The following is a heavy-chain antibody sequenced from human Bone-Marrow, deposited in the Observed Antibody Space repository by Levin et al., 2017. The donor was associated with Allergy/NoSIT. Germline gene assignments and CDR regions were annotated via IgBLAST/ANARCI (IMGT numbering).Heavy chain of an antibody. V-gene: IGHV4-34*01. D-gene: IGHD3-9*01. J-gene: IGHJ4*02. CDR3: ARGNGGYDILTGFDY. CDR2: INHSGST. CDR1: GGSFSGYY. Sequence: PSETLSLTCAVYGGSFSGYYWSWIRQPPGKGLEWIGEINHSGSTNYNPSLKSRVTISVDTSKNQFSLKLSSVTAADTAVYYCARGNGGYDILTGFDYWGQGTLVTVSS.